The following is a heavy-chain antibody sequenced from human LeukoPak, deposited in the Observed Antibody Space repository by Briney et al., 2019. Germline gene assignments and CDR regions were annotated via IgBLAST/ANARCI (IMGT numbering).Heavy chain of an antibody. Sequence: GGSLRLSCAASGFTFSRHAMSWVRQAPGKGLEWVSAISGSGGSTYYADSVKGRFTISRDNSKNTLYLQMNSLRAEDTAVYYCVPEYDTPRLWGGYWGQGTLVTVSS. CDR3: VPEYDTPRLWGGY. J-gene: IGHJ4*02. V-gene: IGHV3-23*01. CDR1: GFTFSRHA. CDR2: ISGSGGST. D-gene: IGHD3-9*01.